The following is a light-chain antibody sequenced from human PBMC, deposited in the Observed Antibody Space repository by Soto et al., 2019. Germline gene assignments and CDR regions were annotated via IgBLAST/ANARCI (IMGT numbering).Light chain of an antibody. CDR1: SGDVGGYDY. V-gene: IGLV2-14*03. Sequence: QSALTQPASVSGSPGQSITISCTGTSGDVGGYDYVSWYQQHPGRVPKLMIYDVTNRPSGVSNCFSGSKSGNTASLTISGLRAEDEADYYCSSYTGSSTVVFGGGTKLTVL. CDR3: SSYTGSSTVV. CDR2: DVT. J-gene: IGLJ2*01.